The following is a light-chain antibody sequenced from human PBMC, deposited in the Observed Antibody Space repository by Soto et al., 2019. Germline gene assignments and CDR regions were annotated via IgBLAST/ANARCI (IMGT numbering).Light chain of an antibody. CDR2: AAS. CDR1: QSISTY. V-gene: IGKV1-39*01. CDR3: QQSYSLPYT. J-gene: IGKJ2*01. Sequence: DIQMTQSPSSLSASVGDRVTITCRAGQSISTYLNWYQQKPGKTPKFLIYAASSLQSGVPSRFSGSGSGTDFTLTISSLQPEDFATYYCQQSYSLPYTFGQGTKLEIK.